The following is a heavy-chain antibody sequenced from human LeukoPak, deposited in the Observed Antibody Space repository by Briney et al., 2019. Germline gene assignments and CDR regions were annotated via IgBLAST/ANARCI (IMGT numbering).Heavy chain of an antibody. CDR3: ARHRRASDWFIDL. CDR1: GGSFSGYY. J-gene: IGHJ2*01. D-gene: IGHD6-19*01. Sequence: SETLSLTCAVYGGSFSGYYWGWIRQPPGKGLEWIGSIFYSGSPYHTPSLKSRLTVSVDTSKNQFSLKLSSVTAADTAVYYCARHRRASDWFIDLWGRGTLVTVSS. CDR2: IFYSGSP. V-gene: IGHV4-39*01.